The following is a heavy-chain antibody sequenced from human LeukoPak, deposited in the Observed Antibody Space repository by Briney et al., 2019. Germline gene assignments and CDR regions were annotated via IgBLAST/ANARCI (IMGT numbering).Heavy chain of an antibody. D-gene: IGHD3-10*01. CDR1: GGSISSSSYY. CDR3: ARRGKRPGGFGELLYYFDY. V-gene: IGHV4-39*07. CDR2: IYYSGST. Sequence: SETLSLTCTASGGSISSSSYYWGWIRQPPGKGLEWIGSIYYSGSTYYNPSLKSRVTISVDTSKNQFSLKLSSVTAADTAVYYCARRGKRPGGFGELLYYFDYWGQGTLVTVSS. J-gene: IGHJ4*02.